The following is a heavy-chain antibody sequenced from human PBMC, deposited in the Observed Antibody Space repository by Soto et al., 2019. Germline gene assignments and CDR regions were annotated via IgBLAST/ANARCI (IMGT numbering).Heavy chain of an antibody. CDR3: ARAWRPTQVFWFDP. CDR1: GFTFSSYG. J-gene: IGHJ5*02. V-gene: IGHV3-33*01. Sequence: QVQLVESGGGMVQPGRSLRLSCAASGFTFSSYGMHWVRQAPGKGLEWVAVIWYDGSNKYYADSVKGRFTISRDNSKNTLYLQMNSLRAEDTAVYYCARAWRPTQVFWFDPWGQGTLVTVSS. CDR2: IWYDGSNK. D-gene: IGHD3-3*01.